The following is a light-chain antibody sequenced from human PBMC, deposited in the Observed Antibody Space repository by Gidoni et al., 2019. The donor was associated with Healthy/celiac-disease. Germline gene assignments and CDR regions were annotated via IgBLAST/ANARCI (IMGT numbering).Light chain of an antibody. CDR2: GAS. CDR3: QQYGGD. V-gene: IGKV3-15*01. CDR1: QSVSSN. J-gene: IGKJ5*01. Sequence: EIVMTQSPATLSVSPGERATLSCRASQSVSSNLAWYQQKPGQAPRLLIYGASTRATGIPARFSGSGSGTEFTLTISSLQSEDFAVYYCQQYGGDFXQXTRLXIK.